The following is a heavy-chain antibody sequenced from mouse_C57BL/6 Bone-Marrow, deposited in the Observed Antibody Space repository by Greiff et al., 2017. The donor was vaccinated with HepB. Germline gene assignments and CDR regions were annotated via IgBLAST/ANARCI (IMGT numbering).Heavy chain of an antibody. V-gene: IGHV1-80*01. Sequence: QVTLKESGAELVKPGASVKISCKASGYAFSSYWMNWVKQRPGKGLEWIGQIYPGDGDTNYNGKFKGKATLTADKSSSTAYMQLSSLTSEDSAVYFCARYGVTTWYFDYWGQGTTLTVSS. CDR3: ARYGVTTWYFDY. CDR2: IYPGDGDT. D-gene: IGHD2-2*01. J-gene: IGHJ2*01. CDR1: GYAFSSYW.